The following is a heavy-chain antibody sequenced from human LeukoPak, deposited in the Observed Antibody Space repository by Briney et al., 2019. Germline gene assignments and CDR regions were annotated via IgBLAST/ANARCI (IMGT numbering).Heavy chain of an antibody. V-gene: IGHV3-7*02. CDR2: IKEDGSEK. CDR3: AHCASTSCHDL. Sequence: TGGSLRLSCVASGFTFSSHWMSWVRQAPGKGLEWVANIKEDGSEKYYVDSVRGRFTISRDNAKNSLYLQMNSLRAEDTAVYFCAHCASTSCHDLWGQGTLVTVSS. J-gene: IGHJ5*02. CDR1: GFTFSSHW. D-gene: IGHD2-2*01.